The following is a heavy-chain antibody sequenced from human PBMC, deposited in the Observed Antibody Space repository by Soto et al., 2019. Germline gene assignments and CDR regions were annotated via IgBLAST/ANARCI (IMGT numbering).Heavy chain of an antibody. D-gene: IGHD6-6*01. V-gene: IGHV1-8*01. J-gene: IGHJ5*02. CDR1: GYTFTSYD. CDR3: ARLTWSRVIAAPPYNWFDP. Sequence: QVQLVQSGAEVKKPGASVKVSCKASGYTFTSYDINWVRQATGQGLEWMGWMNPNSGNTGYAQKFQGRVTMTRNTSISTAYMELSSLRSEDTAVYYCARLTWSRVIAAPPYNWFDPWGQGTLVTVSS. CDR2: MNPNSGNT.